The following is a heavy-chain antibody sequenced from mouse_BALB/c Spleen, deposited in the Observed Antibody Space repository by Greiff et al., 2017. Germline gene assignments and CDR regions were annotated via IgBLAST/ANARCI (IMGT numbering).Heavy chain of an antibody. V-gene: IGHV1-7*01. Sequence: QVQLKQSGAELAKPGASVKMSCKASGYTFTSYWMHWVKQRPGQGLEWIGYINPSTGYTEYNQKFKDKATLTADKSSSTAYMQLSSLTSEDSAVYYCARGILGTVVGDYWGQGTTLTVSS. CDR2: INPSTGYT. CDR3: ARGILGTVVGDY. D-gene: IGHD1-1*01. CDR1: GYTFTSYW. J-gene: IGHJ2*01.